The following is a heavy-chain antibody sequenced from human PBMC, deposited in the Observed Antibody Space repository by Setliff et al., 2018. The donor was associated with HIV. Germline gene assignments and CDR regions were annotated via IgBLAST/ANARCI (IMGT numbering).Heavy chain of an antibody. CDR3: ARATYSSSWYKGLGAFDI. CDR2: ISYDGSYK. V-gene: IGHV3-30*14. D-gene: IGHD6-13*01. Sequence: PGGSLRLSCAASGFTFGSYAMHWVRQAPGKGLEWVAVISYDGSYKYYADSVKGRFTISRENSKNTLYLQMNSLRAEDTAVYYCARATYSSSWYKGLGAFDIWGQGTMVTVSS. J-gene: IGHJ3*02. CDR1: GFTFGSYA.